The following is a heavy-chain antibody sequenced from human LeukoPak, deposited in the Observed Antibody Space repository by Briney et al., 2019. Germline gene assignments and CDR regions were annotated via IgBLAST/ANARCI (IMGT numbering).Heavy chain of an antibody. CDR3: ARPLWLATMGPWFDP. CDR1: GGSINNKY. CDR2: IYYTGST. D-gene: IGHD3-10*01. V-gene: IGHV4-59*01. J-gene: IGHJ5*02. Sequence: SETLSLTCTVSGGSINNKYWGWIRQPPGKGLEWIGYIYYTGSTNYNPSLKSRVTISVDTSKNQFSLKLSSVTAADTAVYYCARPLWLATMGPWFDPWGQGTLVTVSS.